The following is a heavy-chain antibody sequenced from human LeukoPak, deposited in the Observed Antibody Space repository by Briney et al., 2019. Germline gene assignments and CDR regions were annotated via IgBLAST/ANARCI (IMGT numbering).Heavy chain of an antibody. CDR3: ARPQDYDSSGYFVGGFDY. J-gene: IGHJ4*02. D-gene: IGHD3-22*01. CDR2: IYYSGST. Sequence: PSETLSLTCTVSGGSISSYYWSWIRQPPGKGLEWIGYIYYSGSTYYNPSLKSRVTISVDTSKNQFSLKLSSVTAADTAVYYCARPQDYDSSGYFVGGFDYWGQGTLVTVSS. V-gene: IGHV4-59*08. CDR1: GGSISSYY.